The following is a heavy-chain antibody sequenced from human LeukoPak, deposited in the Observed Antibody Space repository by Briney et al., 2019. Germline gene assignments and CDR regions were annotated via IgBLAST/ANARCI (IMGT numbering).Heavy chain of an antibody. CDR2: INPSGSP. CDR1: GGSFSGYY. V-gene: IGHV4-34*01. D-gene: IGHD6-6*01. Sequence: PSETLSLTCAVYGGSFSGYYWGWIRQPPGKGLEWIGEINPSGSPNYNPSLKSRVTISLDTSKTQFSLKLSSVTAADTAVYFCARAVEEISSSYFYYYHMDVWVKGTTVTVSS. CDR3: ARAVEEISSSYFYYYHMDV. J-gene: IGHJ6*03.